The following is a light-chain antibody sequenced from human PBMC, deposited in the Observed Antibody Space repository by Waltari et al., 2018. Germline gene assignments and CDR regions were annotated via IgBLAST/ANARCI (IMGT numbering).Light chain of an antibody. CDR3: SSFAGRWV. Sequence: QSALTQPPSASGSPGQSVTISCTGTSSDFGNYHFVAWYQQHPGKAPKVIIYEVTKRSSGVPDRFSGSKSGSTASLTVSGLQAEDEADYYCSSFAGRWVFGGGTKLTVL. CDR1: SSDFGNYHF. CDR2: EVT. V-gene: IGLV2-8*01. J-gene: IGLJ3*02.